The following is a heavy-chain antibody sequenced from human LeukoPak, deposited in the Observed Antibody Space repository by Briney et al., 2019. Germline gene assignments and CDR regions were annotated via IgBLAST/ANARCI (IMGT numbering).Heavy chain of an antibody. CDR3: ARGHDNWFDP. CDR2: INPNNGVT. V-gene: IGHV1-2*06. J-gene: IGHJ5*02. CDR1: GYSFTGYY. Sequence: VASVKVSCKASGYSFTGYYLHWVRQSPGQGLEWMGRINPNNGVTTYAQKFQDRVTMTRDTSISTAYMELCRLTSDDSAVYYCARGHDNWFDPWGQGTLVIVSS.